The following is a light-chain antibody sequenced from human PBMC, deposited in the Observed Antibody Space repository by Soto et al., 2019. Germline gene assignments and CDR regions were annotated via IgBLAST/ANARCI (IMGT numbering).Light chain of an antibody. Sequence: QSALTQPASVSGSPGQSITISCTGTSSDVGNYNYVSWYQQHPAKAPKLMIYDVSNRPSGASNRFSGSKSGNTASLTISGLQAEDEADYYCSSYTTSGTRVFGTGTKVTVL. CDR3: SSYTTSGTRV. J-gene: IGLJ1*01. CDR1: SSDVGNYNY. CDR2: DVS. V-gene: IGLV2-14*01.